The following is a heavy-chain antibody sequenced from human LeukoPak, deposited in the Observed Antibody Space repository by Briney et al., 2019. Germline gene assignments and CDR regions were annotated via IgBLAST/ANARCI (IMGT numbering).Heavy chain of an antibody. J-gene: IGHJ4*02. CDR3: ARGVEQWLVPHYFDY. CDR1: GGSFSGYY. Sequence: TSETLSLTCAVYGGSFSGYYWSWIRQPPGKGLEWIGEINHSGSTNYNPSLKSRVTISVDTSKNQFSLKLSSVTAADTAVYYCARGVEQWLVPHYFDYWGQGTLVTVSS. V-gene: IGHV4-34*01. D-gene: IGHD6-19*01. CDR2: INHSGST.